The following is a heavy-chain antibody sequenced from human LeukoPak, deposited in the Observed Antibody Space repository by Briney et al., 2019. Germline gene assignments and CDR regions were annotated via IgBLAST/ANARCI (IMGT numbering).Heavy chain of an antibody. J-gene: IGHJ4*02. V-gene: IGHV3-48*03. CDR3: ARWAYYGSGSYYPPNFDS. CDR1: GFTFSSYE. CDR2: ISTSGTTI. D-gene: IGHD3-10*01. Sequence: GGSLRLSCAASGFTFSSYEMNWVRQAPGKGLEWVSYISTSGTTIYYADSVKGRFTISRDSAKNSLYLQMNSLRAEDTAVYYCARWAYYGSGSYYPPNFDSWSQGTLVTVSS.